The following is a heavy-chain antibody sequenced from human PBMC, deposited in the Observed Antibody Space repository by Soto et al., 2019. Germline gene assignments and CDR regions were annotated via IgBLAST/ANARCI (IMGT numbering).Heavy chain of an antibody. V-gene: IGHV3-7*03. Sequence: LRVSCACSLFIFDIYEMNWVRQAPGKGLEWVANIIKDGSERSYVDSVKGRFTISRDNANNSLYLEMNSLRVEDTAMYYCARDWGGLGYWGQGTMVTVSS. J-gene: IGHJ4*02. CDR3: ARDWGGLGY. CDR1: LFIFDIYE. CDR2: IIKDGSER. D-gene: IGHD3-10*01.